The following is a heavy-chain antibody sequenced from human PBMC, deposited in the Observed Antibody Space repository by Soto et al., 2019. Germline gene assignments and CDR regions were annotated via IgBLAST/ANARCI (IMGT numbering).Heavy chain of an antibody. Sequence: QVQLQQWGAGLLKPSETLSLTCAVYGGSFSGYYWTWIRQSPEKGLEWIGEANNSGTTYYNPSLKTRVTISVHTPKNQFSLKMSSVTAADTAVYYCARGIGYCSSINCYSSRRLRFDSWGQGTLVTVSS. D-gene: IGHD2-2*01. CDR3: ARGIGYCSSINCYSSRRLRFDS. CDR1: GGSFSGYY. CDR2: ANNSGTT. V-gene: IGHV4-34*01. J-gene: IGHJ4*02.